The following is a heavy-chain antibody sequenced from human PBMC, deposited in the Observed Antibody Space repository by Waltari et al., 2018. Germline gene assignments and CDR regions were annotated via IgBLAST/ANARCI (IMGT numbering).Heavy chain of an antibody. Sequence: EIRLLQSGAEVKKPGATVKISCKASGNSLSDNYIPWVQQVPGKGLEGIGRIEPEEGETSYAEKFEDRVTRTADLATETAYLELSRLSSDDTATYYCARRSGHCDGTTCSAGWFDPWGQGTLVKVSS. J-gene: IGHJ5*02. CDR3: ARRSGHCDGTTCSAGWFDP. D-gene: IGHD2-2*01. CDR1: GNSLSDNY. CDR2: IEPEEGET. V-gene: IGHV1-69-2*01.